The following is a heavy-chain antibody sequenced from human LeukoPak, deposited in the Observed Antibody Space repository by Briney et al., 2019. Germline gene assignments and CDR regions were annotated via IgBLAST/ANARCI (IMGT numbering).Heavy chain of an antibody. V-gene: IGHV3-66*01. D-gene: IGHD3-10*01. J-gene: IGHJ6*02. CDR2: MYSGGST. CDR1: GFTVRSNF. Sequence: GGSLRLSCAASGFTVRSNFMSWVRQAPGKGLEWVSIMYSGGSTYYADSVKGRFTISRDNSKNTLYLQMNSLRAEDTAVYYCARDGFGEFVGGMDVWGQGTTVTVSS. CDR3: ARDGFGEFVGGMDV.